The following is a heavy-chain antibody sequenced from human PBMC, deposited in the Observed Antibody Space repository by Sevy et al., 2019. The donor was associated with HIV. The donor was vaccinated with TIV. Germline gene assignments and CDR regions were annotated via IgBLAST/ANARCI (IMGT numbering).Heavy chain of an antibody. CDR2: ISTSSSYT. CDR1: GFTFSDYY. Sequence: GGSLRLSCTASGFTFSDYYMSWIRQAPGKGLEWVSYISTSSSYTSYPDSVKGQFTISRDNAKNSLYLQMNSLRVEDTAVYYCARVRYIYGQKYFDYWGQGTLVTVSS. CDR3: ARVRYIYGQKYFDY. D-gene: IGHD5-18*01. V-gene: IGHV3-11*06. J-gene: IGHJ4*02.